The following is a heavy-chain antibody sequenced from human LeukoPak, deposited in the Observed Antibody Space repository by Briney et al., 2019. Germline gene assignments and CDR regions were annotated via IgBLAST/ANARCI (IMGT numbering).Heavy chain of an antibody. J-gene: IGHJ4*02. D-gene: IGHD6-19*01. V-gene: IGHV4-30-2*01. CDR2: IYHSGST. CDR1: SGSISSGGYS. CDR3: ARTVAGAAIDY. Sequence: ASETLSLTCAVSSGSISSGGYSWSWIRQPPGKGLEWIGYIYHSGSTYYNPSLKSRVTISVDRSKNQFSLKLSSVTAADTAVYYCARTVAGAAIDYWGQGTLVTVSS.